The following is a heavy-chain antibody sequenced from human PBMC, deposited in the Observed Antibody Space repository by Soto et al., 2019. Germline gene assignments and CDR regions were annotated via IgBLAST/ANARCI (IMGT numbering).Heavy chain of an antibody. CDR2: IFPIFGTA. CDR1: GGTFSSYA. J-gene: IGHJ4*02. CDR3: ATGTSVGGDYGGLFDY. D-gene: IGHD4-17*01. Sequence: QVQLVQSGAEVKKPGSSVKVSCKASGGTFSSYAISWVRQAPGQGIEWMGGIFPIFGTANYAQKFQGRVTITADESTSTGYMELSSLRSEDTAVYYCATGTSVGGDYGGLFDYWGQGTLVTVSS. V-gene: IGHV1-69*01.